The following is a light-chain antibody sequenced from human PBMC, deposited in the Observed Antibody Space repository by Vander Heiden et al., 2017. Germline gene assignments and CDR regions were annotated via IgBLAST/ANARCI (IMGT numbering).Light chain of an antibody. CDR2: GVS. CDR3: TSYTGSSTPYV. V-gene: IGLV2-14*01. Sequence: SALTQPASVSGSPGQSITISCTGTSSDVGGYNYVSWYQQHPGKAPKLMIYGVSNRPSGVSNRFSGSKSGNTASLTISGLQAEDEADYYCTSYTGSSTPYVFGTGTKVTVL. CDR1: SSDVGGYNY. J-gene: IGLJ1*01.